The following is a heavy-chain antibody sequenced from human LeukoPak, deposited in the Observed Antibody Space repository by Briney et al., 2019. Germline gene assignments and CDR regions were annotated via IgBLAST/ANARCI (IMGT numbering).Heavy chain of an antibody. Sequence: PSQTLSLTCTVSGGSISSGGYYWSWIRQHPGKGLEWIGYIYDSGSSYYNPSLKGRVTISVDTSKNQFSLKLTSVTAAGTAVYYCARGEMATTYHFAYWGQGTLVTVSS. J-gene: IGHJ4*02. CDR2: IYDSGSS. CDR1: GGSISSGGYY. V-gene: IGHV4-31*03. CDR3: ARGEMATTYHFAY. D-gene: IGHD5-24*01.